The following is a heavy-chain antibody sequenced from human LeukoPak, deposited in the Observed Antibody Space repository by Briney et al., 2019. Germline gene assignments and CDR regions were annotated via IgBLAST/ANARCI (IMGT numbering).Heavy chain of an antibody. J-gene: IGHJ4*02. CDR3: ARWTTHFDY. D-gene: IGHD4-17*01. CDR1: GFTFSSYA. V-gene: IGHV3-64*01. CDR2: ISSNGGST. Sequence: GGSLRLSCAASGFTFSSYAMHWVRQAPGKGLEYVSAISSNGGSTYYANSVKGRFTISRDNSKNTLYLQMGSLRAEDMAVYYCARWTTHFDYWGQGTLATVSS.